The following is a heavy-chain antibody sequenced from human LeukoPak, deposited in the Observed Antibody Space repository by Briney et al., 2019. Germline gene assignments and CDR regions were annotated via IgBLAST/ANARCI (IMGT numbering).Heavy chain of an antibody. J-gene: IGHJ3*02. Sequence: GGFLRLSCAASGFTFSSYSMNWVRQAPGKGLEWVSSISSSSSYIYYADSVKDRFTISRDNAKNSLYLQMDSLRAEDTAVYYCARDPYFDWIDAFDIWGQGTMVTVSS. D-gene: IGHD3-9*01. CDR1: GFTFSSYS. V-gene: IGHV3-21*01. CDR3: ARDPYFDWIDAFDI. CDR2: ISSSSSYI.